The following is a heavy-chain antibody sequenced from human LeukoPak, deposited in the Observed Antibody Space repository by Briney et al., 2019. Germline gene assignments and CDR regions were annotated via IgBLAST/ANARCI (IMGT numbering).Heavy chain of an antibody. J-gene: IGHJ4*02. CDR3: AKVVGGYNFDY. CDR1: GFTFNNYA. Sequence: PGGSLRLSCAASGFTFNNYAMSWVRQAPGKGLEWVSLISASGFSTYYGDSVKGRFTISRDSSKNTLYLQMNSLRAEDTAVYHCAKVVGGYNFDYWGQGTLVTVSS. V-gene: IGHV3-23*01. D-gene: IGHD3-16*01. CDR2: ISASGFST.